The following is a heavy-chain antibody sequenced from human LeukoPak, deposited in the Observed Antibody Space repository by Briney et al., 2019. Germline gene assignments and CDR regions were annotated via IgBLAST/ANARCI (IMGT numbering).Heavy chain of an antibody. CDR2: ISSDSRHV. J-gene: IGHJ4*02. V-gene: IGHV3-21*06. D-gene: IGHD2-2*01. Sequence: GGSLRLSCAASGFTFSSYTMTWVRQAPGKGLERVSSISSDSRHVFYADSMNGRFTIFRDNAKNSLFLQMNSLRAEDTAVYYCARLYCGTTSCYAGDYWGQGTLVTVSS. CDR1: GFTFSSYT. CDR3: ARLYCGTTSCYAGDY.